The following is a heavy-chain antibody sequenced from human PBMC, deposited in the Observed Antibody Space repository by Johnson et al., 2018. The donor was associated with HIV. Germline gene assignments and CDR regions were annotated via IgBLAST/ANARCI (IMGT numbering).Heavy chain of an antibody. CDR2: IYWNGGTT. CDR1: GFTFDDYG. J-gene: IGHJ3*02. CDR3: ARDLAPGGSGSYYNAFDI. Sequence: EVQLVESGGGVVRPGGSLRLSCAASGFTFDDYGMSWVRQAPGKGLEWVSGIYWNGGTTGYADSVTGSFTISRDNAKHSLYLQMNRLRAEDTALHYCARDLAPGGSGSYYNAFDIWGQGTMVTVSS. V-gene: IGHV3-20*04. D-gene: IGHD3-10*01.